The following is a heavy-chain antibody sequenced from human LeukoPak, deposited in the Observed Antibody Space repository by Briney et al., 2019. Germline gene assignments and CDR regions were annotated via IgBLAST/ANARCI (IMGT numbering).Heavy chain of an antibody. J-gene: IGHJ5*02. CDR2: FHNSRTT. CDR3: ARGHLGLSP. V-gene: IGHV4-59*01. Sequence: PSETLFPTCTVSGGSISGYSWTWIRQPPGQGLEWIGYFHNSRTTSYNPSLTGRVIISVDTAMDQISLKLNSVTAADTAVYYCARGHLGLSPWGQGTMVTVSS. CDR1: GGSISGYS. D-gene: IGHD3-10*01.